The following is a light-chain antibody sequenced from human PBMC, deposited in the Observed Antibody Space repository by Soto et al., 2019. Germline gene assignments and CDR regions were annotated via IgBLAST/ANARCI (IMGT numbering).Light chain of an antibody. CDR3: QQYNNWLGT. J-gene: IGKJ1*01. Sequence: IVMTQSPATLSVSPGERATLSCRAGQTIYSNVAWYQQRPGQAPRLLIYRASTRATGVPARFSGSGSGTEFTLTISSLQSEDFAVYYCQQYNNWLGTFGQGTKVDIK. V-gene: IGKV3-15*01. CDR2: RAS. CDR1: QTIYSN.